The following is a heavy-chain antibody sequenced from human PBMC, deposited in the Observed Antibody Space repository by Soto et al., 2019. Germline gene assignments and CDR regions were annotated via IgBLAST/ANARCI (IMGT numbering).Heavy chain of an antibody. J-gene: IGHJ4*02. Sequence: QVQLVESGGGLVKTSGSLRLACAASGFTFSDYYMSWVRQAPGKGLEWVSYISSSGNTIYYADSVKGRFTISRDNAKNSVYLQMNSLRAEDTALYFGAKMSSENYYDPVFSWGQGTLVTVSS. V-gene: IGHV3-11*01. CDR2: ISSSGNTI. CDR3: AKMSSENYYDPVFS. D-gene: IGHD3-22*01. CDR1: GFTFSDYY.